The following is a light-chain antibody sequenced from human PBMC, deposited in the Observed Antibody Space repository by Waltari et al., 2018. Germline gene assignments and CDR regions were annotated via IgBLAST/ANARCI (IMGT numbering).Light chain of an antibody. CDR2: GTS. CDR3: QSDDSSLIGSV. Sequence: QSVLTQPPSVSGAPVQRVTISCAGSSTHIGAGHDVHWYQQLPGTAPKLLIYGTSSRPFGVADRIAGSKAGTSASLAIIGLHAEDEAEYNCQSDDSSLIGSVFGGGTKLTV. CDR1: STHIGAGHD. V-gene: IGLV1-40*01. J-gene: IGLJ2*01.